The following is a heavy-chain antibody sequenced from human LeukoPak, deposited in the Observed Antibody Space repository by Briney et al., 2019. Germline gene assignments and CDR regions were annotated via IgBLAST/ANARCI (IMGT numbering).Heavy chain of an antibody. J-gene: IGHJ4*02. V-gene: IGHV3-23*01. D-gene: IGHD2-2*01. CDR3: ARLYCSSTSCYLGY. Sequence: GGSLRLSCAASGFTFSSYAMSWVRQAPGKGLEWVSAISGSGGSTYYADSVKGRFTISRDNSKNTLYLQMNSLRAEDTAVYYCARLYCSSTSCYLGYWGQGTLVTVSS. CDR2: ISGSGGST. CDR1: GFTFSSYA.